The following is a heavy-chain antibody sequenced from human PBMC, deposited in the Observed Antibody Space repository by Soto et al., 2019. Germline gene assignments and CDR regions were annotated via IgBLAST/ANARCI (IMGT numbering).Heavy chain of an antibody. CDR1: GFKFSNYA. D-gene: IGHD3-16*01. V-gene: IGHV3-23*01. CDR3: AKDRRAGGNSAFYFDF. CDR2: ISATGGGT. J-gene: IGHJ4*02. Sequence: EVQMLASGGGLGQPGGSLRLSCAASGFKFSNYAMSWVRQAPGKGLEWVSLISATGGGTYYADSVKGRFTISRDNSHNTLYLHVHSFTAEDTAVYYCAKDRRAGGNSAFYFDFWGQGAQVTVSS.